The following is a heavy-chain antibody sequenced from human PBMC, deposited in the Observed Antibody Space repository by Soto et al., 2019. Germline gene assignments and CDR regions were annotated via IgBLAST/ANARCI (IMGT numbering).Heavy chain of an antibody. D-gene: IGHD3-22*01. Sequence: GSSVKVCCKASGGTFSSYAISWVRQAPGQGLEWMGGIIPIFGTANYAQNFQGRVTSTADESTSTAYMELISLRSEDTAVYYCARYQGYYDSSGYYSFDYWAQGTMVTVSS. CDR2: IIPIFGTA. CDR1: GGTFSSYA. CDR3: ARYQGYYDSSGYYSFDY. V-gene: IGHV1-69*13. J-gene: IGHJ4*02.